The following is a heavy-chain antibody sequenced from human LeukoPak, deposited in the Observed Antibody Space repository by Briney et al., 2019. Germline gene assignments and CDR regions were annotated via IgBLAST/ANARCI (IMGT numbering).Heavy chain of an antibody. CDR1: GFTFSGCA. Sequence: PGGSLRLSCAASGFTFSGCAMSWVRQAPGKGLEWVSAIRGSGGLAYYADSVKGRFTISRDNTKNTLYLQMNGLRAEDTAVYYCAKGLFEWLSDTDYWGQGTLVTVSS. D-gene: IGHD3-9*01. J-gene: IGHJ4*02. V-gene: IGHV3-23*01. CDR3: AKGLFEWLSDTDY. CDR2: IRGSGGLA.